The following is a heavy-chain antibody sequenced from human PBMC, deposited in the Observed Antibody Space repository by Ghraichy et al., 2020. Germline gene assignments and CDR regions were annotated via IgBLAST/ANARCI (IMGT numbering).Heavy chain of an antibody. D-gene: IGHD3-22*01. CDR2: ISGSGGST. CDR3: AKYRSGYYTPFDN. CDR1: GFIFSSYA. V-gene: IGHV3-23*01. J-gene: IGHJ4*02. Sequence: GESLNISCAASGFIFSSYAMTWVRQAPGKGLEWVSTISGSGGSTYYADSVKGRFTISRDNSKNMLYLQMNSLRAEDTAVYYCAKYRSGYYTPFDNWGQGTLVTVSS.